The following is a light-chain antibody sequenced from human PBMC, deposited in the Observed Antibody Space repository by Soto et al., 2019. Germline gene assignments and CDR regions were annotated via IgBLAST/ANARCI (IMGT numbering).Light chain of an antibody. V-gene: IGKV4-1*01. CDR2: WAS. J-gene: IGKJ2*01. CDR3: QQYFSTPYT. Sequence: DIVMTQSPDSLAVSLGERATINCKSSQSVLYVSNNKNYLAWYQQKPGQPPKLLIYWASTREPGVPDLFSGSGSGTDFTLTISSLQAEDVAVYYCQQYFSTPYTFGQGTKLEIQ. CDR1: QSVLYVSNNKNY.